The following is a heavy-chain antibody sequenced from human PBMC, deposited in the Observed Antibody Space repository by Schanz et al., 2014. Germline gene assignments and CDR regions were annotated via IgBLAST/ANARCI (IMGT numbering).Heavy chain of an antibody. Sequence: EVQLVESGGGLVQPAGSLRLSCVASGFTFSGSVMHWVRQASGQGLEWVGRIRRKAETYATTYAALLKGRITISRDDSKNKAYLQLNSQKTEDTAVYYCCWSWSQIDYRGLDVWGQGTTVTVSS. J-gene: IGHJ6*02. V-gene: IGHV3-73*01. CDR1: GFTFSGSV. D-gene: IGHD3-10*01. CDR2: IRRKAETYAT. CDR3: CWSWSQIDYRGLDV.